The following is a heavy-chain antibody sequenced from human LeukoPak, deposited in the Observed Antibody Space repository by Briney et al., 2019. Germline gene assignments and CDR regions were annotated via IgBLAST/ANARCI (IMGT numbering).Heavy chain of an antibody. D-gene: IGHD7-27*01. Sequence: ASVKVSCKPSGYTFNGYYIHWVRRAPGQGVEWMGWINPHSGGTNYARKFQGRATMTWETSITTAYSELSNLRSDDTAVYFCARIATGATPYWYFDFWGRGTLVTVSS. CDR1: GYTFNGYY. V-gene: IGHV1-2*02. J-gene: IGHJ2*01. CDR3: ARIATGATPYWYFDF. CDR2: INPHSGGT.